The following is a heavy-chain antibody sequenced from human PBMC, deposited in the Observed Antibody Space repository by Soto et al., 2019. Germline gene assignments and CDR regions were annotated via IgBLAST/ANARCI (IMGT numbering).Heavy chain of an antibody. D-gene: IGHD5-12*01. Sequence: SQALSITSTVSDDYVSSVGFHWAWLRRPPGKGLEWIGYIYNGGSTYYRPSLQSRVAISLDTSKNQFYLKLISETAADTDVYYCARASTVATAAEFDSWGQRALVSVSS. CDR1: DDYVSSVGFH. CDR2: IYNGGST. J-gene: IGHJ4*02. CDR3: ARASTVATAAEFDS. V-gene: IGHV4-30-4*01.